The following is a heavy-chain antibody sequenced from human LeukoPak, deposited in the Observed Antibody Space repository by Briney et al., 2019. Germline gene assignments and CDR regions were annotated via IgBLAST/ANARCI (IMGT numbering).Heavy chain of an antibody. CDR2: IIPIFGTA. J-gene: IGHJ4*02. D-gene: IGHD3-3*01. Sequence: GASVKVSCKASGGTFSSYAISWVRQAPGQGLEWMGGIIPIFGTANYAQKFQGRVTITADESTSTAYMELRSLRSDDTAVYYCARDLKDFWSGYFGYWGQGTLVTVSS. CDR3: ARDLKDFWSGYFGY. CDR1: GGTFSSYA. V-gene: IGHV1-69*13.